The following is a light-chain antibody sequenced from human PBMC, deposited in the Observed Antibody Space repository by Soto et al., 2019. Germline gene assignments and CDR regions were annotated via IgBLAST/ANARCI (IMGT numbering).Light chain of an antibody. CDR3: QQRSNWPCT. CDR2: DAS. Sequence: EIVLTQSPATLSLSPGERATLSCRASQSFSSYLAWYQQKPGQAPRLLIYDASNRATGIPARFSGSGSGTDFTLTISSLEPEDFAVYYCQQRSNWPCTFGQGTKLEIK. J-gene: IGKJ2*02. V-gene: IGKV3-11*01. CDR1: QSFSSY.